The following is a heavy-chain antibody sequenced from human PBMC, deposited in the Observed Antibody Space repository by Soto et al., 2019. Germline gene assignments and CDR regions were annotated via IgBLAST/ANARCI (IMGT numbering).Heavy chain of an antibody. V-gene: IGHV2-5*01. CDR1: GFSLSTSGVG. CDR2: IYWNDDK. Sequence: QITLKESGPTLVKPTQTLTLTCTFSGFSLSTSGVGVGWIRQPPGKALEWLALIYWNDDKRYSPSLTSRLTITKDTSKNQVVITMTNMDPVDTATYYCAHIPSGWYRHITFDPWGQGTLVTVSS. CDR3: AHIPSGWYRHITFDP. J-gene: IGHJ5*02. D-gene: IGHD6-19*01.